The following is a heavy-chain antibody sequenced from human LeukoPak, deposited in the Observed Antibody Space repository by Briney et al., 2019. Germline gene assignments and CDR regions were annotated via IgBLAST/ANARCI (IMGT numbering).Heavy chain of an antibody. V-gene: IGHV3-30*18. D-gene: IGHD3-10*01. J-gene: IGHJ6*02. CDR1: GFTFSNAW. CDR3: AKDLVFRGITITDHYYVMDL. CDR2: ISHDGINK. Sequence: PGGSLRLSCAASGFTFSNAWMSWVRQAPGKGLDWVAVISHDGINKYYVDSVKGRFTISRDNSKNTVYLQMNSLRGEDTAVYYCAKDLVFRGITITDHYYVMDLWGQGTTVTVSS.